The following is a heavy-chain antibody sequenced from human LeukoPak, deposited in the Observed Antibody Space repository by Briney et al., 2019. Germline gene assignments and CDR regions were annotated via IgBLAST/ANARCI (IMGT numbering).Heavy chain of an antibody. CDR3: ARVDYGAWPNWFDP. D-gene: IGHD4-17*01. CDR1: GGSISSGDYY. Sequence: SETLSLTCTVSGGSISSGDYYWSWIRQPPGKGLEWIGYIYYSGSTYYNPSLKSRVTISVDTSKNQFSLKLNSVTAADTAVYYCARVDYGAWPNWFDPWGQGTLVTVSS. CDR2: IYYSGST. J-gene: IGHJ5*02. V-gene: IGHV4-30-4*01.